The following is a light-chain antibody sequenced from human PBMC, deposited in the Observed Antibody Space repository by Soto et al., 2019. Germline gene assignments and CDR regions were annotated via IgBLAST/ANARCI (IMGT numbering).Light chain of an antibody. V-gene: IGKV3D-15*01. Sequence: EIVLTQSPGTLSLSPGERATLSCRASQSVSSSYLAWFQQKPGQAPRLLSSYPSSRATGIPARFSGSGSETEFTLTISSLQSEDFEVYYCQQYYDWPITFGKGTRLEIK. J-gene: IGKJ5*01. CDR3: QQYYDWPIT. CDR1: QSVSSSY. CDR2: YPS.